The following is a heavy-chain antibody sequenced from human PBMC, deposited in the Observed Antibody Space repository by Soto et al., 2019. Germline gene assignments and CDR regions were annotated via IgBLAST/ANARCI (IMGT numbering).Heavy chain of an antibody. Sequence: PSETLSLTCTVSGGSISSGGYHWSWIRQHPGKGLEWIGYIYYSGSTYYNPSLKSRVTISVDTSRNQFSLKLSSVTAADTAVYYCARDAVPYYYDSSGYYYLGDGMDVWGQGTTVTVSS. CDR2: IYYSGST. J-gene: IGHJ6*02. D-gene: IGHD3-22*01. V-gene: IGHV4-31*03. CDR3: ARDAVPYYYDSSGYYYLGDGMDV. CDR1: GGSISSGGYH.